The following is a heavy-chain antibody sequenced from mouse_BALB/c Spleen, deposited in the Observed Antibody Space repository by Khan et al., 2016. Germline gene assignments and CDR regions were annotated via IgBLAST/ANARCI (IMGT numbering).Heavy chain of an antibody. CDR3: VRECNDGYFSAFAY. J-gene: IGHJ3*01. CDR2: IRSKSSNYTK. CDR1: GFTFNTFA. Sequence: EVELVESGGRLVQPKGSLKLSCAASGFTFNTFAMHWVCQAPGKGLEWVARIRSKSSNYTKYYDATVRDRFTISRDDSQTMLYLQMNNQKTEDTAMYYCVRECNDGYFSAFAYWGQGTLFTVSA. D-gene: IGHD2-3*01. V-gene: IGHV10-3*01.